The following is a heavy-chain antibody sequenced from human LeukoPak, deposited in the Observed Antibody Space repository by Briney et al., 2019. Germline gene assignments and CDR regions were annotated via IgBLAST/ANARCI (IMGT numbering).Heavy chain of an antibody. V-gene: IGHV1-46*01. D-gene: IGHD3-16*02. Sequence: ASVKVSCKASGYTFTSYYMHWVRQAPGQGLEWMGLINPSGGSTSYAQKFQGRVTMTRDTSTSTVYMELSSLRSEDTAVYYCARAQFMITFGGVISPNWFDPWGQGTLVTVSS. CDR3: ARAQFMITFGGVISPNWFDP. J-gene: IGHJ5*02. CDR2: INPSGGST. CDR1: GYTFTSYY.